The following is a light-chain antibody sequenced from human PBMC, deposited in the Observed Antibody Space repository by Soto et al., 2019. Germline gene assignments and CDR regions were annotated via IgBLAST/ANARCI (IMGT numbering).Light chain of an antibody. V-gene: IGKV3-15*01. CDR1: QSVGRN. CDR3: QQYNNWPDS. Sequence: QSPGTLSVSPGERVTLSCRPSQSVGRNLAWYQQKPGQAPRLLIYTTSTSAPGIPARFSGSGSGTEFTLTISSLQSEDVAVYYCQQYNNWPDSFGGGTKVEIK. J-gene: IGKJ4*01. CDR2: TTS.